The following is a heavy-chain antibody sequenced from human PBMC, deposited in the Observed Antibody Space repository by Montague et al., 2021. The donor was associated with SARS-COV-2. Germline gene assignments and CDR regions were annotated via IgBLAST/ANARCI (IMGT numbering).Heavy chain of an antibody. Sequence: SETRSLTCTVSTGSLSTYYWSWIRQPPGKGLEWIGSIYYSGSTYYNPSLKSRVTISVDTSKNQFSLKLSSVTAADTAVYYCVEIVGAADYWGQGTLVTVSS. J-gene: IGHJ4*02. D-gene: IGHD1-26*01. CDR1: TGSLSTYY. CDR3: VEIVGAADY. V-gene: IGHV4-59*05. CDR2: IYYSGST.